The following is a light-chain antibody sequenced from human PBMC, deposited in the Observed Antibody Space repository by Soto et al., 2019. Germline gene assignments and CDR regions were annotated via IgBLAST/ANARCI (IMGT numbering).Light chain of an antibody. CDR1: QSVSSTY. J-gene: IGKJ1*01. CDR2: GAS. V-gene: IGKV3-20*01. CDR3: QQYGSSPTS. Sequence: EIVLRRSPGTLSLSPGERATLSCRASQSVSSTYLAWYQQKPGQAPRLLIYGASSRATGIPDKFSGSVSGTDFTLTISRLEPEDFAVYYCQQYGSSPTSFGQGTKVDIK.